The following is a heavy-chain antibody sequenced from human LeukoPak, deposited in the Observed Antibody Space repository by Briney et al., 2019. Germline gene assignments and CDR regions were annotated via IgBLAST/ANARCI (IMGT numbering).Heavy chain of an antibody. Sequence: PETLSLTCTVSGGSISSSSYYWGWIRQPPGKGLEWIGSIYYSGSTYYNPSLKSRVTISVDTSKNQFSLKLSSVTAADTAVYYCARGPYDYVWGSYRYSYFDYWGQGTLVTVSS. J-gene: IGHJ4*02. CDR3: ARGPYDYVWGSYRYSYFDY. CDR2: IYYSGST. CDR1: GGSISSSSYY. D-gene: IGHD3-16*02. V-gene: IGHV4-39*01.